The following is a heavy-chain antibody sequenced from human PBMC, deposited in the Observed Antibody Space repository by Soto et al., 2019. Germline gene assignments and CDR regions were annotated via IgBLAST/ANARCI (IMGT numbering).Heavy chain of an antibody. J-gene: IGHJ4*02. Sequence: QVQLVQSGAEVKKPGSSVKVSCKASGGTFSSYTISWVRQAPGQGLEWMGRIIPILGIANYAQKFQGRVTITADKSTSRTPKQPSSMRSEDTDVYSCSREPLTSKWFDYWAQGTPVTVSS. CDR2: IIPILGIA. V-gene: IGHV1-69*08. CDR1: GGTFSSYT. D-gene: IGHD1-20*01. CDR3: SREPLTSKWFDY.